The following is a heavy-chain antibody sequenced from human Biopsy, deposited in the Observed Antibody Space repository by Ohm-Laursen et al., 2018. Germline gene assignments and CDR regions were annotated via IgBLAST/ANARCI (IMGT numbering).Heavy chain of an antibody. CDR2: TIYRAKWYT. CDR1: GDSVSSNRAA. CDR3: ARSGSDSLNYYFDF. Sequence: QTLSLTCAISGDSVSSNRAAWNWIRPSPSRGLEGLGRTIYRAKWYTDFAVSVKSRITLTPDPSTNQFSLQLNSVTPDDTAVYYCARSGSDSLNYYFDFWGQGTLVTVSS. J-gene: IGHJ4*02. V-gene: IGHV6-1*01. D-gene: IGHD2-21*02.